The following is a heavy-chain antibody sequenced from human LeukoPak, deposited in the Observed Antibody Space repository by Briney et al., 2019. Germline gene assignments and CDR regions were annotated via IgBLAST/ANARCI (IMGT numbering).Heavy chain of an antibody. J-gene: IGHJ4*02. CDR2: ISGSGGST. V-gene: IGHV3-23*01. Sequence: GGSLRLSCAASGFTFSSYAMSCVRQAPGKGLEWGSAISGSGGSTYYADSVKGRFTISRDNSKNTLYLQMNSLRAEDTAVYYCAKDYYGSGSYLNYWGQGTLVTVSS. CDR1: GFTFSSYA. CDR3: AKDYYGSGSYLNY. D-gene: IGHD3-10*01.